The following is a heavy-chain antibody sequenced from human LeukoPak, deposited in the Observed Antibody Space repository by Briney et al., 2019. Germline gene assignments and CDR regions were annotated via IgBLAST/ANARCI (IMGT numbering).Heavy chain of an antibody. Sequence: ASVKVSCKVSGYTLTELSMHWVRQAPGKGLQWMGGFDPEDGETIYAQKFQGRVTMTEDTSTDTAYMELSSLRSEDTAVYYCATLPPCSGGSRYANWFDPWGQGTLVTVSS. J-gene: IGHJ5*02. CDR2: FDPEDGET. CDR3: ATLPPCSGGSRYANWFDP. D-gene: IGHD2-15*01. CDR1: GYTLTELS. V-gene: IGHV1-24*01.